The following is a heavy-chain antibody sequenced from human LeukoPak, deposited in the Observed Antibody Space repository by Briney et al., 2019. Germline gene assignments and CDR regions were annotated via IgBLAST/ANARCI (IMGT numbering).Heavy chain of an antibody. J-gene: IGHJ5*02. Sequence: GGSLRLSCAASGFTFSGYAMHWVRQAPGKGLEYVSAISSNGGSTYYATSVKGRFTISRDNSKNTLYLQMGSLRAEDMAVYYCASRTVTTLGNWFDPWGQGTLVTVSS. D-gene: IGHD4-17*01. CDR1: GFTFSGYA. CDR3: ASRTVTTLGNWFDP. V-gene: IGHV3-64*01. CDR2: ISSNGGST.